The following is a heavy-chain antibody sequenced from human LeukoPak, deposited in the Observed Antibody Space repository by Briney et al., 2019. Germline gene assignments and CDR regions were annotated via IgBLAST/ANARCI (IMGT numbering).Heavy chain of an antibody. CDR2: IYYSGST. V-gene: IGHV4-39*07. CDR1: GGSISSTTYY. J-gene: IGHJ4*02. Sequence: SETLSLTCSVSGGSISSTTYYWGWIRQPPGKGLEWIGNIYYSGSTNYNPSLKSRVTMSVDTSKNQFSLKLSSVTAADTAVYYCAREGSQPYYDFWSGYYTGDYFDYWGQGTLVTVSS. CDR3: AREGSQPYYDFWSGYYTGDYFDY. D-gene: IGHD3-3*01.